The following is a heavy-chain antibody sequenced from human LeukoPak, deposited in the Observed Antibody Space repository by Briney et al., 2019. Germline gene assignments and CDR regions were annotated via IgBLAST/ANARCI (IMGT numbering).Heavy chain of an antibody. J-gene: IGHJ4*02. CDR1: GGSISSGDYY. V-gene: IGHV4-30-4*02. CDR2: IYYSGST. CDR3: ARDNHNDYFDF. Sequence: PSETLSLTCTVSGGSISSGDYYWSWIRQPPGKGLEWIGYIYYSGSTYYNPSLKSRVTMSVDTSKNKFSLKLNSVTTADTAVYYCARDNHNDYFDFWGLGTLVTVSS. D-gene: IGHD1-14*01.